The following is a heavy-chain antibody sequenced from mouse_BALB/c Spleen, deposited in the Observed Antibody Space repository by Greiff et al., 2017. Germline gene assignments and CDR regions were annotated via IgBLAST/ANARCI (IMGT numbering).Heavy chain of an antibody. J-gene: IGHJ2*01. CDR1: GYTFTSYW. Sequence: VHLVESGTVLARPGASVKMSCKASGYTFTSYWMHWVKQRPGQGLEWIGYINPSTGYTEYNQKFKDKATLTADKSSSTAYMQLSSLTSEDSAVYYCARGGNYFDYWGQGTTLTVSS. V-gene: IGHV1-4*01. CDR2: INPSTGYT. CDR3: ARGGNYFDY.